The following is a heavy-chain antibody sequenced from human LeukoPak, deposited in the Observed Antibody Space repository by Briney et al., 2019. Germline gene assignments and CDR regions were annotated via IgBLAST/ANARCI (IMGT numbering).Heavy chain of an antibody. V-gene: IGHV4-34*01. CDR1: GGSFSGYY. J-gene: IGHJ4*02. Sequence: SETLSLTCAVYGGSFSGYYWSWIRQPPGKGLEWIGSIYYSGSTYYNPSLKSRVTISVDTSKNQFSLKLSSVTAADTAVYYCAIIVGACFDYWGQGTLVTVSS. CDR3: AIIVGACFDY. D-gene: IGHD1-26*01. CDR2: IYYSGST.